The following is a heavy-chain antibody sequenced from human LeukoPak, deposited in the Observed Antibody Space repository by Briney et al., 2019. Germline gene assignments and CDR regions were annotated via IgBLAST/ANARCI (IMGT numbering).Heavy chain of an antibody. CDR3: ARHNWNYGWFDP. Sequence: ATVNISCKVSGYTFIDHYMHWVKQAPGKGLEWMGLVDPEDAKTRLTDKFQGRVTLTADTSTDTVYMELSSLRSEDTAVYYCARHNWNYGWFDPWGQGTLVTVSS. CDR1: GYTFIDHY. CDR2: VDPEDAKT. D-gene: IGHD1-7*01. J-gene: IGHJ5*02. V-gene: IGHV1-69-2*01.